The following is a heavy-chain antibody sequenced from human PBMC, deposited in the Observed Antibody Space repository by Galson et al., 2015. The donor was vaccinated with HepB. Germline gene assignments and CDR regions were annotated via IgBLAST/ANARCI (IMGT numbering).Heavy chain of an antibody. V-gene: IGHV3-30*18. CDR2: ISYDGSNK. D-gene: IGHD1-1*01. CDR1: GFSFSSYG. CDR3: AKDFYAATTFSRFGY. Sequence: SLRLSCATSGFSFSSYGMHWVRQAPGKGLEWVAGISYDGSNKYDAGSVKGRFTISRDNSKNTLYLQMNSLRAEDTAVYYCAKDFYAATTFSRFGYWGRGTLVTVSS. J-gene: IGHJ4*02.